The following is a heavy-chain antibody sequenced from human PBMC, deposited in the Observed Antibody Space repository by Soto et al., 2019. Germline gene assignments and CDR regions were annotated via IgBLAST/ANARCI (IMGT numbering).Heavy chain of an antibody. CDR2: ISGSGGST. CDR1: GFTFSSYA. Sequence: GGSLRLSCAASGFTFSSYAMSWVRQAPGKGLEWVSAISGSGGSTYYADSVKGRFTISRDNSKNTLYLQMNSLRAEDTAVYYCAKDVRSHCSGGSCYYYYYSMDVWGQGTTVTVSS. J-gene: IGHJ6*02. V-gene: IGHV3-23*01. D-gene: IGHD2-15*01. CDR3: AKDVRSHCSGGSCYYYYYSMDV.